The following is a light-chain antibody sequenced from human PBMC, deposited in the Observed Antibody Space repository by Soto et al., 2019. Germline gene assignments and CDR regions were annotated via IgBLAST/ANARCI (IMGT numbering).Light chain of an antibody. J-gene: IGKJ2*01. Sequence: DIQMTQSPSTLSASVGDRVTITCRASQSISSWLAWYQQKPGKAPKLLIYKASSLESGVPSRFSGSGSGTEFTLTISSLQPDDFAPYYCQQYNSSSYPFGQGTKLEIK. CDR2: KAS. CDR3: QQYNSSSYP. CDR1: QSISSW. V-gene: IGKV1-5*03.